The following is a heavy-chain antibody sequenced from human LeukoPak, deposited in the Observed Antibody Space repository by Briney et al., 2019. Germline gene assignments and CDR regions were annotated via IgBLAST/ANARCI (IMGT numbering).Heavy chain of an antibody. CDR2: INDRGTHT. J-gene: IGHJ4*02. D-gene: IGHD1-1*01. Sequence: GGSLRLSCTPSGFTFSNNAMTWVRQAPGEGLEWVSSINDRGTHTYYTDSVRGRFTISRDNFNNRLFLQMDSLRAGDTAFYYCARCPRDNCRGGFDYWGQGTLVTVSS. CDR1: GFTFSNNA. V-gene: IGHV3-23*01. CDR3: ARCPRDNCRGGFDY.